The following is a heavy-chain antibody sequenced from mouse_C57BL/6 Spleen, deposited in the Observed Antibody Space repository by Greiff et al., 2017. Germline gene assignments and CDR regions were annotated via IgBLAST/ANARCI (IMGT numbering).Heavy chain of an antibody. D-gene: IGHD4-1*01. CDR2: IDPETGGT. CDR3: TRGGWDEYYAMDY. CDR1: GYTFTDYE. V-gene: IGHV1-15*01. J-gene: IGHJ4*01. Sequence: VKLVESGAELVRPGASVTLSCKASGYTFTDYEMHWVKQTPVHGLEWIGAIDPETGGTAYNQKFKGKAILTADKSSSTAYMELRSLTSEDSAVYYCTRGGWDEYYAMDYWGQGTSVTVSS.